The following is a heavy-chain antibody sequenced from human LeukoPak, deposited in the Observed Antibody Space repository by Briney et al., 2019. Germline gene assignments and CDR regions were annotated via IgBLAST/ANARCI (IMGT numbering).Heavy chain of an antibody. V-gene: IGHV3-53*01. J-gene: IGHJ4*02. CDR1: GFTVSNNY. D-gene: IGHD5-12*01. Sequence: GGSLRLSCAASGFTVSNNYMSWIRQALGKGLEWVSVIHSGGTTNYADSVQGRFTISRDNSKTTVYLHMNSLRAEDTAVYCCARDSDSGDGPFASWGQGTLVTVSS. CDR3: ARDSDSGDGPFAS. CDR2: IHSGGTT.